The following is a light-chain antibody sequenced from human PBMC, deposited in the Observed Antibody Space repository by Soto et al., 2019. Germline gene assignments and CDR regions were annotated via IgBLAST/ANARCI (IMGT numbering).Light chain of an antibody. Sequence: EIVLTQSPGTLSLSPGERATLSCRASQSVSSSYLAWYQQKPGQAPRLLIFGASNRVTGIQDSFSGSGSGTHFTLTISILVCDDFAVYYCHQDDGALWTFGQGDKVELK. CDR3: HQDDGALWT. J-gene: IGKJ1*01. CDR1: QSVSSSY. V-gene: IGKV3-20*01. CDR2: GAS.